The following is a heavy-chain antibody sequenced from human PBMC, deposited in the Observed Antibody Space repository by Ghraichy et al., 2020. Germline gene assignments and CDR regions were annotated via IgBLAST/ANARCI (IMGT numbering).Heavy chain of an antibody. Sequence: SETLSLTCTVSGGSISSSSYYWGWIRQPPGKGLEWIGSIYYSGSTYYNPSLKSRVTISVDTSKNQFSLKLSSVTAADTAVYYCASSSLHDFWSGYYVNWFDPWGQGTLVTVSS. V-gene: IGHV4-39*07. J-gene: IGHJ5*02. CDR2: IYYSGST. CDR1: GGSISSSSYY. CDR3: ASSSLHDFWSGYYVNWFDP. D-gene: IGHD3-3*01.